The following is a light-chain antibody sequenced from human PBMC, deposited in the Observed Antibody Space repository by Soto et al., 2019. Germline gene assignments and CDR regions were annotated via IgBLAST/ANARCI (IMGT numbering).Light chain of an antibody. J-gene: IGLJ2*01. CDR1: SSNIGAGYD. CDR3: QYYDSSLSGSV. V-gene: IGLV1-40*01. CDR2: GNS. Sequence: QSVLTQPPSVSGAPGQRVTISCTGSSSNIGAGYDVHWYQQLPGTAPKLLIYGNSNRPSGVPDRFSGSKSGTSASLAITGLQAEDEADYSCQYYDSSLSGSVFGGGTKLTVL.